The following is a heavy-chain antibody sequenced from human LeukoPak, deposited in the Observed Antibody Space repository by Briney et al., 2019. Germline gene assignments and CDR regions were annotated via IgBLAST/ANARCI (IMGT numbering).Heavy chain of an antibody. J-gene: IGHJ4*02. CDR2: IYYSGIT. V-gene: IGHV4-59*01. D-gene: IGHD3-16*01. CDR3: ARDRSLGIIDY. CDR1: GDSISNYY. Sequence: PSETLSLTCIVSGDSISNYYWSWIRQPPGKGLEWIGCIYYSGITKYNPSLKSRVTISVDASKNHFSLNLTSVTAADTAVYYCARDRSLGIIDYWGQGTLVTVSS.